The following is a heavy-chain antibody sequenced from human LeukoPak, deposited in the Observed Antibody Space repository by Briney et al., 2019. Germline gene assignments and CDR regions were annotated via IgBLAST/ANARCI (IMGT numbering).Heavy chain of an antibody. CDR3: AKGTYGSGSYFYYGMDV. D-gene: IGHD3-10*01. CDR2: ISWNSGSI. J-gene: IGHJ6*02. CDR1: GFTFDDYA. Sequence: GGSLRLSCAASGFTFDDYAMHWVRQAPGKGLEWVSGISWNSGSIGYADSVKGRLTISRDNAKNSLYLQMNSLRAEDTALYYCAKGTYGSGSYFYYGMDVWGQGTTVTVSS. V-gene: IGHV3-9*01.